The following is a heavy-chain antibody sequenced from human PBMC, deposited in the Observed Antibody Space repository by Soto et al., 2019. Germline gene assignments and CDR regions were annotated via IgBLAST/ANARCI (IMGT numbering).Heavy chain of an antibody. CDR3: ARTSLVVPAATREDY. D-gene: IGHD2-15*01. CDR2: IKSDGSST. Sequence: EVQLVESGGVLVQPGGSLRLSCAASGFTFSSYWMHWVRQAQGKGLVWVSRIKSDGSSTSYADSVKGRFTISRDNAKNTVYLQMNRLRAEDTAVYYCARTSLVVPAATREDYWGQGTLVTVSS. V-gene: IGHV3-74*01. J-gene: IGHJ4*02. CDR1: GFTFSSYW.